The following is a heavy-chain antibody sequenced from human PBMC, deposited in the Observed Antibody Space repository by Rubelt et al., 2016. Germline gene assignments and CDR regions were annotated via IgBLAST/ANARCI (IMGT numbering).Heavy chain of an antibody. Sequence: QLQLQESGPGLVKPSETLSLTCTVSAGSISSTYYYWGWIRQPPGKGLDWIGSIYESGSTYYNPSLKSRVTISVDTSKNPFSLKLRPGTAADTAVYYCARLDAYSASWYPDPKYYFDYWGQGILVTVSS. D-gene: IGHD6-13*01. CDR2: IYESGST. V-gene: IGHV4-39*01. CDR1: AGSISSTYYY. J-gene: IGHJ4*02. CDR3: ARLDAYSASWYPDPKYYFDY.